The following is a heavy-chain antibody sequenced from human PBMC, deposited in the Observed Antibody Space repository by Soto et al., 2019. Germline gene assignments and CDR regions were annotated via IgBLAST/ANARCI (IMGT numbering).Heavy chain of an antibody. D-gene: IGHD2-15*01. CDR1: GGSVSSGSYY. CDR2: IYYSGST. Sequence: SETLSLTCTVSGGSVSSGSYYWSWIRQPPGKGLEWIGFIYYSGSTNYNPSLKSRVTISVDTSKNQFSLQLSSVTAADTAVYYCASALYCSGGSCSFDPWGQGTLVTV. J-gene: IGHJ5*02. CDR3: ASALYCSGGSCSFDP. V-gene: IGHV4-61*01.